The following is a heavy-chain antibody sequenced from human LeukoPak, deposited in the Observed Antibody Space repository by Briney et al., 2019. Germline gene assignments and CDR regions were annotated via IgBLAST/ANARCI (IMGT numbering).Heavy chain of an antibody. CDR3: AGCRTISCYYAFDF. J-gene: IGHJ3*01. CDR2: ISYTGSTT. CDR1: GFSFSNYE. D-gene: IGHD2-2*01. Sequence: PGGSLRLSCAASGFSFSNYEMNWVRQAPGKGLERISYISYTGSTTYQPDSVKGRFTISRDNAKNSLYLQMNSLRVEDTAIYYCAGCRTISCYYAFDFWGQGTMVTVSS. V-gene: IGHV3-48*03.